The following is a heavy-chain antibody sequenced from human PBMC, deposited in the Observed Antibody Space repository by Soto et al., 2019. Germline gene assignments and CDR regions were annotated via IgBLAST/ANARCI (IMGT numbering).Heavy chain of an antibody. CDR1: GGSFSGYY. Sequence: SETLSLTCAVYGGSFSGYYWSWIRQPPGKGLEWIGEINHSGSTNYNPSLKSRVTISVDTSKNQFSLKLSSVTAADTAVYYCERCCISTSSGEFQHLGQGTLVTVSS. V-gene: IGHV4-34*01. D-gene: IGHD2-2*01. CDR3: ERCCISTSSGEFQH. CDR2: INHSGST. J-gene: IGHJ1*01.